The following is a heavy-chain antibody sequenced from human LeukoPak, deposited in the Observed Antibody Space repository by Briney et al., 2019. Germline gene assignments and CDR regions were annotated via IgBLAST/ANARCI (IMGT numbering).Heavy chain of an antibody. J-gene: IGHJ4*02. CDR3: ARGGLPGGFDY. D-gene: IGHD7-27*01. CDR2: INNDGNRI. V-gene: IGHV3-74*01. Sequence: GGYLRLSCAASGFTVSNSWMFWVRQAPGKGLMYVSEINNDGNRIRYVDSVKGRFTISRDGAKNTLFLQMNSLRDDDTAMYYCARGGLPGGFDYWGQGILVTVSS. CDR1: GFTVSNSW.